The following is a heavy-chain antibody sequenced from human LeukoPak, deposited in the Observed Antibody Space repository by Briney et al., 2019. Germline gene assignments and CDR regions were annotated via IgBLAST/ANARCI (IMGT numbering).Heavy chain of an antibody. Sequence: GASVKVSCKVSGYTLTEMSIHWVRQAPGGALEWMGGFDPDDGETVYAPKFQGRVTMTEDTSADTAYMELSSLRSEDTAVYYCTTCLNGAGQPVAIYYYGMDVWGQGTTVTVSS. CDR2: FDPDDGET. D-gene: IGHD2-2*01. V-gene: IGHV1-24*01. J-gene: IGHJ6*02. CDR3: TTCLNGAGQPVAIYYYGMDV. CDR1: GYTLTEMS.